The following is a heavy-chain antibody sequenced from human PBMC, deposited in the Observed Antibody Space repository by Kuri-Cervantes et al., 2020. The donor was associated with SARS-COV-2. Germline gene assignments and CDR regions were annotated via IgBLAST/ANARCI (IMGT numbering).Heavy chain of an antibody. V-gene: IGHV3-7*01. CDR1: GFTFSSDW. Sequence: GESLKISCAASGFTFSSDWMTWVRKAPGKGLEWVASMKRDGSEKYYADSVKGRFTISREDSKNTVYLEMNSLRVDDTAVYYCARDQGADTDMVGFDYWGQGTPVTVSS. CDR2: MKRDGSEK. CDR3: ARDQGADTDMVGFDY. J-gene: IGHJ4*01. D-gene: IGHD5-18*01.